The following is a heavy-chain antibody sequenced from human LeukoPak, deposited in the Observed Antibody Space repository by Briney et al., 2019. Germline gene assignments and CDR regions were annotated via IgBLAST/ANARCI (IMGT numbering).Heavy chain of an antibody. J-gene: IGHJ4*02. CDR2: INPADSTA. Sequence: GESLQISFTGSGSSFFYFWIVWVRQMTGKGLEYMGSINPADSTARYNPSFQGLVTFSADKSITTAYLQWSGLKASDTGRYYCAIMYNSGWGLLYWGPGTQVTVSS. CDR3: AIMYNSGWGLLY. D-gene: IGHD5-12*01. V-gene: IGHV5-51*01. CDR1: GSSFFYFW.